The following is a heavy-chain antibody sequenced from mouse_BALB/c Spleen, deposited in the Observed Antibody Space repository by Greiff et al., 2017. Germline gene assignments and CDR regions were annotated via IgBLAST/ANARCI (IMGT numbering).Heavy chain of an antibody. Sequence: EVKLVESGGGLVQPGGSRKLSCAASGFTFSSFGMHWVRQAPEKGLEWVAYISSGSSTIYYADTVKGRFTISRDNPKNTLFLQMTSLRSEDTAMYYCASSTTVNFDYWGQGTTLTVSS. J-gene: IGHJ2*01. D-gene: IGHD2-1*01. CDR2: ISSGSSTI. CDR3: ASSTTVNFDY. V-gene: IGHV5-17*02. CDR1: GFTFSSFG.